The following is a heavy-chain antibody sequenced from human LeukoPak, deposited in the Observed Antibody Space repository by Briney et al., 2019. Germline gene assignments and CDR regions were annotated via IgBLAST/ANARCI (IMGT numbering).Heavy chain of an antibody. V-gene: IGHV3-30*04. Sequence: GGSLRLSCAASGFTFSSYAMHWVRQAPGKGLEWVAVISYDGSNKYYADSVKGRFTISRDNSKNTLYLQMNSLRAEDTAVYYCARSQKLLWFGELNWGQGTLVTVSS. CDR1: GFTFSSYA. CDR3: ARSQKLLWFGELN. J-gene: IGHJ4*02. D-gene: IGHD3-10*01. CDR2: ISYDGSNK.